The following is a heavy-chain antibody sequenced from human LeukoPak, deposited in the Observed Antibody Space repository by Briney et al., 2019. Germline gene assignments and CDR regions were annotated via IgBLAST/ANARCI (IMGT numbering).Heavy chain of an antibody. CDR2: IWYDGSNK. J-gene: IGHJ4*02. CDR3: ARDPGQFGELFYYFDY. CDR1: GFTFSSYG. Sequence: GGSLRLSCAASGFTFSSYGMHWVRQAPGKGLEWVADIWYDGSNKYYADSVKGRFTISRDDSKNTLYLQMNSLRAEDTAVYYCARDPGQFGELFYYFDYWGQGTLVTVSS. D-gene: IGHD3-10*01. V-gene: IGHV3-33*01.